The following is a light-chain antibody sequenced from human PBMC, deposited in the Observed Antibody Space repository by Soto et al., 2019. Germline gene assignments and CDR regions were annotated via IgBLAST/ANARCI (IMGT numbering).Light chain of an antibody. CDR2: KAS. CDR1: PTISSW. J-gene: IGKJ1*01. Sequence: DLQMTPSPSTLSVSVGYRFQITVLASPTISSWLAWYQQKPGKAPKILIYKASTLKSGVQSRFSGSGSGTEFILSIKSLQPEDIATYYCMQVSSFPRKFGNGPKVDIK. CDR3: MQVSSFPRK. V-gene: IGKV1-5*03.